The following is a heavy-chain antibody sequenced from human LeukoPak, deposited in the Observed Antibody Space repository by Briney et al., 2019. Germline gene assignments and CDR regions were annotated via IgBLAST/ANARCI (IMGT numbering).Heavy chain of an antibody. V-gene: IGHV3-30*18. CDR2: ISHDGSNK. Sequence: GGSLRLSCAASGFTFNNYGMHWVRQAPGKGLEWVAVISHDGSNKYYADSVKGRFTISRDNSKNTLYLQMNSLRAEDTAVYHCAKASSTSGTREFDYWGQGTLVTVSS. D-gene: IGHD1-1*01. CDR3: AKASSTSGTREFDY. J-gene: IGHJ4*02. CDR1: GFTFNNYG.